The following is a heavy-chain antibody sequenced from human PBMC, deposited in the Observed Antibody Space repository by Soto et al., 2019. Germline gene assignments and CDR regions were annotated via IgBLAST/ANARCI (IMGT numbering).Heavy chain of an antibody. J-gene: IGHJ4*02. Sequence: GECLKISCKGSGFSFTDYWIAWVRQMPGKGLEWMGIIYPDDSDTRYSPSFQGQVTISADKSISTAYLQWSSLEASDTAIYYCARALYVSKNYFKPHAYWGQGTLVTVSS. CDR3: ARALYVSKNYFKPHAY. D-gene: IGHD3-10*01. V-gene: IGHV5-51*01. CDR2: IYPDDSDT. CDR1: GFSFTDYW.